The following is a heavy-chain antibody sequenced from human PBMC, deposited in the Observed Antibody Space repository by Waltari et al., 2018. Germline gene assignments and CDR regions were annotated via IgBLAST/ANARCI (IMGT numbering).Heavy chain of an antibody. V-gene: IGHV3-30*02. CDR3: AKEAGGVDY. J-gene: IGHJ4*02. CDR1: GFTFSSYG. CDR2: IRYDGSNK. Sequence: QVQLVESGGGVVQPGGSLRLSCSASGFTFSSYGMHWVRQAPGKGLEWVAFIRYDGSNKYYADSVKGRFTISRDNSKNTLYLQMNSLRAEDTAVYYCAKEAGGVDYWGQGTLVTVSS. D-gene: IGHD6-13*01.